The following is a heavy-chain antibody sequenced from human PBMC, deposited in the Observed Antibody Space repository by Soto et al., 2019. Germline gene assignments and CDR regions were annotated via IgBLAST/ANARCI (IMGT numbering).Heavy chain of an antibody. D-gene: IGHD1-1*01. V-gene: IGHV1-18*01. CDR2: IGADNGDT. CDR1: GYTFSTYG. Sequence: QVQLVQSGAEVKKPGASVKVSCKASGYTFSTYGFSWVRQAPGQGLEWMGWIGADNGDTNYAQNFQGRVTMTTDTSTTTSYMELRSLTSDDTAVYFCARDWKGAEDFDPWGQGTLVTVSS. J-gene: IGHJ5*02. CDR3: ARDWKGAEDFDP.